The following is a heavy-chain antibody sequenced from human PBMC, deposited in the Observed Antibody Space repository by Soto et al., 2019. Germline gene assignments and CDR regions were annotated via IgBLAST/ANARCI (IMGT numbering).Heavy chain of an antibody. CDR1: GYSFTSYW. CDR2: IYPRDSDT. D-gene: IGHD6-13*01. J-gene: IGHJ4*02. V-gene: IGHV5-51*01. Sequence: PGESLKISCKGSGYSFTSYWIGWVRQMPGKGLEWMGIIYPRDSDTRYSPSFQGQVTISADKSISTAYLQWSSLKASDTAMYYCARPRYSSSWYPTPQFFDYWGQGTLVTVSS. CDR3: ARPRYSSSWYPTPQFFDY.